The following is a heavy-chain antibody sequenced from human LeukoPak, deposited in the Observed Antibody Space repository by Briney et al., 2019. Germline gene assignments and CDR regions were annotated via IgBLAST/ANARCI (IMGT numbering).Heavy chain of an antibody. Sequence: PGGSLRLSCAASGFTFSSHWMHWVRQAPGKGLVWASRINSDGSSTSYADSVKGRFTISRDNAKNTLYLQMNSLRAEDTAEYYCASGGYYYDNSGHDYWGQGTLVTVSS. V-gene: IGHV3-74*01. D-gene: IGHD3-22*01. CDR1: GFTFSSHW. CDR2: INSDGSST. CDR3: ASGGYYYDNSGHDY. J-gene: IGHJ4*02.